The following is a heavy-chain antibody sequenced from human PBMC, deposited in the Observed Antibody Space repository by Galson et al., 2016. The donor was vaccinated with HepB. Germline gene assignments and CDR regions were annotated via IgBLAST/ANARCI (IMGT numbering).Heavy chain of an antibody. J-gene: IGHJ4*02. D-gene: IGHD4-11*01. CDR2: ISANSGNT. CDR3: ARDVQFRFDY. CDR1: GYRFPTYG. Sequence: SVKVSCKASGYRFPTYGICWVRQAPGQGLEWLGWISANSGNTIYAQKFQDRVTMTRDTSASTVYMDLRSLRSDDTAVYYCARDVQFRFDYWGQGTLVTVSS. V-gene: IGHV1-18*04.